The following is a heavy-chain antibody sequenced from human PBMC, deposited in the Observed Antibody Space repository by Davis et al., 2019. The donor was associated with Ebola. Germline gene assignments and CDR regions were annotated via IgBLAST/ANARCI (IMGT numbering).Heavy chain of an antibody. CDR3: TRLAYTNGWFYFDS. D-gene: IGHD2-8*01. Sequence: SGPTLVKPTQTLTLTCTFSGFSLRTSGMGVGWIRQPPGKPLDCLGFIFWDDDRRYSPSLKSRLTITKDTSKNQVVLTMTNMDPADTATYYCTRLAYTNGWFYFDSWSQGSLVTVSS. CDR2: IFWDDDR. J-gene: IGHJ4*02. CDR1: GFSLRTSGMG. V-gene: IGHV2-5*02.